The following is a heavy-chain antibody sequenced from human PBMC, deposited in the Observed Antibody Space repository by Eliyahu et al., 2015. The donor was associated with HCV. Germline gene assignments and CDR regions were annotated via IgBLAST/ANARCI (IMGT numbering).Heavy chain of an antibody. CDR1: GFTFSNAX. D-gene: IGHD2-15*01. V-gene: IGHV3-15*01. Sequence: EVQLVESGGGLVKPGGSLRLSCAASGFTFSNAXVXWXRXXPGKGLEWVGRIKSKTDGGTTDYAAPVKGRFTISRFTISRDDSKNTLYLQMNSLKTEDTAVYYCTTDRYCSGGSCYYYFDYWGQGTLVTVSS. CDR3: TTDRYCSGGSCYYYFDY. J-gene: IGHJ4*02. CDR2: IKSKTDGGTT.